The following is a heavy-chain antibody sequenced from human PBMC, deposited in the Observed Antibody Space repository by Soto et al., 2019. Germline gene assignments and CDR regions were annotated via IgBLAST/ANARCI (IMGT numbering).Heavy chain of an antibody. CDR2: ISGSGGST. CDR3: AKVRSWGVIMAPFDY. V-gene: IGHV3-23*01. CDR1: GFTFSSYA. J-gene: IGHJ4*02. Sequence: PGGSLRLSCAASGFTFSSYAMSWVRQAPGKGLEWVSAISGSGGSTYYADSVKGRFTISRDNSKNTLYLQMNSLRAEDTAVYYCAKVRSWGVIMAPFDYWGQGTLVTVSA. D-gene: IGHD3-16*02.